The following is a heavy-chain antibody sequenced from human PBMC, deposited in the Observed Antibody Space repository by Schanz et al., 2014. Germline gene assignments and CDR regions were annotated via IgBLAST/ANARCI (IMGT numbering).Heavy chain of an antibody. V-gene: IGHV3-9*01. Sequence: EVQLVESGGGLVQPGRSLRLSCVASGFRFDDYAMHWVRQAPGKGLEWVSGMSWNAGSLGYGDSVKGRFTISRDNPKNTLYLQMNSLRAEDTAVYYCARDMTSMGESGFYYYGMDVWGQGTTVTVSS. J-gene: IGHJ6*02. CDR1: GFRFDDYA. CDR3: ARDMTSMGESGFYYYGMDV. D-gene: IGHD1-26*01. CDR2: MSWNAGSL.